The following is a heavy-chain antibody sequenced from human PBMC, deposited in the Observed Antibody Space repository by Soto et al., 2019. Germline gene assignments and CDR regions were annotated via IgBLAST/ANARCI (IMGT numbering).Heavy chain of an antibody. V-gene: IGHV4-4*02. CDR1: GGSCTSNNG. Sequence: TLSLTCAVSGGSCTSNNGWTWVRQPPGQGLEWIGEIYRTGSTNYIPSLKSRVTISLDKSENQFSLKVTSLTAADTAVYYCASRDPGTSVDYWGQGTLVTVSS. CDR3: ASRDPGTSVDY. CDR2: IYRTGST. D-gene: IGHD1-7*01. J-gene: IGHJ4*02.